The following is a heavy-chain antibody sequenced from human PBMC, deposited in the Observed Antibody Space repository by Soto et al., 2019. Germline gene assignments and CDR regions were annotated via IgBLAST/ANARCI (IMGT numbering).Heavy chain of an antibody. CDR1: GYPVTAYY. J-gene: IGHJ3*02. CDR3: ARGGGVGVAGSAAFDM. Sequence: QLHLVQSGAVVKKPGASVTVSCSASGYPVTAYYMHWVRQAPGRGLEWMGGINPATGAAKYTQTCQGRVTMTGDTSTSTVFMELSGLTSGDTAVFYCARGGGVGVAGSAAFDMWGQGTLVTVSS. V-gene: IGHV1-2*02. D-gene: IGHD3-3*01. CDR2: INPATGAA.